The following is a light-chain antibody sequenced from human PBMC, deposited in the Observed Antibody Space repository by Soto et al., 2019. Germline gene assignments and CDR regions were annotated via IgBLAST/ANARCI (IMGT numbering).Light chain of an antibody. CDR1: QSIATY. CDR3: QQSHRSTYT. V-gene: IGKV1-39*01. Sequence: DIQMTQSPPSLSASVGDRVTITCRASQSIATYLNWYQHKPGKAPKILIYGASKLQSGVPSRFSGSGSGKDFTLTISSLQPEDFATYYCQQSHRSTYTFGQGTNLEI. CDR2: GAS. J-gene: IGKJ2*01.